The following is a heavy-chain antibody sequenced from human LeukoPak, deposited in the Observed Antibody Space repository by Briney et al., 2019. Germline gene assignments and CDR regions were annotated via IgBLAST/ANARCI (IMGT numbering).Heavy chain of an antibody. Sequence: ASVKVSCKASGYTFTGYYMHWVRQAPGQGLEWMGWINPNSGGTNYAQKFQGRVTMTTDTSISTAYMELSRLRSDDTAVYYCARGPSGRYQNNDWFDPWGQGTLVTVSS. CDR3: ARGPSGRYQNNDWFDP. V-gene: IGHV1-2*02. CDR2: INPNSGGT. CDR1: GYTFTGYY. J-gene: IGHJ5*02. D-gene: IGHD1/OR15-1a*01.